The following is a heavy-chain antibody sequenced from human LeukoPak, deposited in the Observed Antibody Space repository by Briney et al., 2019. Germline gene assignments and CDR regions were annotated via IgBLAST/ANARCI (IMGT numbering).Heavy chain of an antibody. CDR1: GGSFSNHF. CDR2: IYPSGNT. J-gene: IGHJ6*03. CDR3: AREDSGSHYNFYYFYMDV. Sequence: KASETLCLTCRVSGGSFSNHFWSWVRQPAGKGLEWIGRIYPSGNTNYNPSLKSRVTLSVDTSKTQFYLSLSSVTAADTAVYYCAREDSGSHYNFYYFYMDVWGKGTTVTVSS. V-gene: IGHV4-4*07. D-gene: IGHD3-10*01.